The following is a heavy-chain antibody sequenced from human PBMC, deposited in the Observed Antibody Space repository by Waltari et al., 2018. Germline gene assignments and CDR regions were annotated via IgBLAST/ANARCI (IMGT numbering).Heavy chain of an antibody. CDR2: IYYSGST. J-gene: IGHJ4*02. Sequence: QVQLQESGPGLVKPSETLSLTCTVPGGSISSYYWSWIRQPPGKGLGWIGYIYYSGSTNYNPSLKSRVTIAVDTTKNQFSLKLSSVTAADTAVYYCAREGGGYYDSSGYYYWGQGTLVTVSS. CDR1: GGSISSYY. V-gene: IGHV4-59*01. D-gene: IGHD3-22*01. CDR3: AREGGGYYDSSGYYY.